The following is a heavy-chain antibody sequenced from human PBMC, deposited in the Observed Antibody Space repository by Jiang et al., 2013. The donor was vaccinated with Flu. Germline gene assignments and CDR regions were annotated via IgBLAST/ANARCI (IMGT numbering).Heavy chain of an antibody. CDR3: ARSPYDFVWGTYRYNFDS. D-gene: IGHD3-16*02. J-gene: IGHJ4*02. CDR2: MDYSGST. V-gene: IGHV4-59*11. CDR1: GVSINSHY. Sequence: PGLVKPSETLSLTCSVSGVSINSHYWNWIRQPPGKGLEWLGYMDYSGSTNYSPSLKSRVTISVDTSKNQFSLKLSSVTAADTAVYFCARSPYDFVWGTYRYNFDSWGQGTLVTVSS.